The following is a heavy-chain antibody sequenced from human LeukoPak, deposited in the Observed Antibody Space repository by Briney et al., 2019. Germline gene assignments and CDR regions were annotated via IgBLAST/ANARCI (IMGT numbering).Heavy chain of an antibody. D-gene: IGHD6-6*01. CDR2: MYDSGSS. Sequence: SGTLSLTPTVSRYSLSSGIYWAWIRQPPGKGLEWIGSMYDSGSSYYNPSLKSRVTISLVTSKNQFSLSLSSVTAPTPALFFSARGSVYSSSSVFPPFLYCGERTLGTVSS. CDR3: ARGSVYSSSSVFPPFLY. V-gene: IGHV4-38-2*02. CDR1: RYSLSSGIY. J-gene: IGHJ4*02.